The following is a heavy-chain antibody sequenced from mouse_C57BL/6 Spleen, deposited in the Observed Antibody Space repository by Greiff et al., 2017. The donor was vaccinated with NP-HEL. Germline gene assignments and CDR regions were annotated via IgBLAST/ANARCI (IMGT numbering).Heavy chain of an antibody. CDR2: ISYSGST. Sequence: EVQLVESGPGMVKPSQSLSLTCTVTGYSITSGYDWHWNRHFPGNQLEWMGYISYSGSTNYNPSIKSRISITTDTSMHHFFLKLNSVTTEDTATYCCARYRGDRSLYFVVWGTGTTFTVSS. V-gene: IGHV3-1*01. CDR3: ARYRGDRSLYFVV. CDR1: GYSITSGYD. J-gene: IGHJ1*03. D-gene: IGHD2-12*01.